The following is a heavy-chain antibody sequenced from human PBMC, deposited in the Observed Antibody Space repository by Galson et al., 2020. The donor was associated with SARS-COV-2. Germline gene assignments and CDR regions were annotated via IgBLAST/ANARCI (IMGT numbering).Heavy chain of an antibody. CDR1: GDSVINNW. CDR2: IHHSGTT. J-gene: IGHJ4*02. D-gene: IGHD5-12*01. V-gene: IGHV4-4*02. CDR3: ALGNDYTWET. Sequence: SETLSLTCAVSGDSVINNWWSWVRQSPAKGLEWIGEIHHSGTTNYNPSLRSRVTMSLDTSKNQFSLQLTSVTAADTAVYYCALGNDYTWETWGPGTLVTVSS.